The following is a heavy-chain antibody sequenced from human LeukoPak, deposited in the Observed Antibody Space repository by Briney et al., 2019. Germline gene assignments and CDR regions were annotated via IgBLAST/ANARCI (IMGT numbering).Heavy chain of an antibody. J-gene: IGHJ3*02. CDR3: ARRIPAGDAFDI. V-gene: IGHV4-59*01. Sequence: KPSETLSLTCTVSGGSISTYYWNWIPQPPGKGLEWIGYISYSGSTNYNPSLKSRVTISVDTSKNQFSLKLNSVTAADTAVYYCARRIPAGDAFDIWGQGTMVTVSS. D-gene: IGHD6-13*01. CDR2: ISYSGST. CDR1: GGSISTYY.